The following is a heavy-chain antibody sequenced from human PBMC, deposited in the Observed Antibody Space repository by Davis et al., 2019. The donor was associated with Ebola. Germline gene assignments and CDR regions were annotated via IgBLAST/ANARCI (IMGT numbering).Heavy chain of an antibody. CDR2: ISYDGSNK. D-gene: IGHD2-2*03. Sequence: GESLKISCAASGFTFSSYGMNWVRQAPGKGLEWVAVISYDGSNKYYADSVKGRFTISRDNSKNTLYLQMNSLRAEDTAVYYCTKSLDIVVVPAFDGMDVWGQGTTVTVSS. V-gene: IGHV3-30*18. J-gene: IGHJ6*02. CDR1: GFTFSSYG. CDR3: TKSLDIVVVPAFDGMDV.